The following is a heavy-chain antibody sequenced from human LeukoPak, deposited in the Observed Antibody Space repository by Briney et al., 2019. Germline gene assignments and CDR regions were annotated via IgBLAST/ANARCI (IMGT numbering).Heavy chain of an antibody. CDR2: ISPSGGST. V-gene: IGHV1-46*01. CDR1: GYTFASYY. D-gene: IGHD3-16*02. J-gene: IGHJ3*02. Sequence: GASVKVSCKASGYTFASYYMHWVRQAPGQGLEWMGIISPSGGSTRYAQKFQGRVTITRDMSTSTAYMELSSLRSEDTAVYYCAAGDVWGSYRYAFDIWGQGTMVTVSS. CDR3: AAGDVWGSYRYAFDI.